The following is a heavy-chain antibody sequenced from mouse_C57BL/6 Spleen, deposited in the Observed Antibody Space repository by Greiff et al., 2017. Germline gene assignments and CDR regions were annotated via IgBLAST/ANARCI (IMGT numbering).Heavy chain of an antibody. CDR1: GFSLTSYG. D-gene: IGHD4-1*01. V-gene: IGHV2-2*01. CDR2: IWSGGST. J-gene: IGHJ1*03. Sequence: VQGVESGPGLVQPSQSLSITCTVSGFSLTSYGVHWVRQSPGKGLEWLGVIWSGGSTDYNAAFISRLSISKDNSKSQVFFKMNSLQADDTAIYYCASPLTGPYWYFDVWGTGTTVTVSS. CDR3: ASPLTGPYWYFDV.